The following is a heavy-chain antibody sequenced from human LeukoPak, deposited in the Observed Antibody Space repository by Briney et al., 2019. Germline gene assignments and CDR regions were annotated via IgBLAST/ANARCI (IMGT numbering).Heavy chain of an antibody. CDR1: GFTFSSYE. D-gene: IGHD2-21*01. CDR3: VRDRGGAYSGDNLFDP. J-gene: IGHJ5*02. V-gene: IGHV3-48*03. Sequence: GGSLRLSCAASGFTFSSYEMNWVRQAPGKGLEWLSYIIGSGSTTQYADSVRDRFTISRDDDKNAVYLQMNSLRADDTAIYYCVRDRGGAYSGDNLFDPWGQGTLVTVSS. CDR2: IIGSGSTT.